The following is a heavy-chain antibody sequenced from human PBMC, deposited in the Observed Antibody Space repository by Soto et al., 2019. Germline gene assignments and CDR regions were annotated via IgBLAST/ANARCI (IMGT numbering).Heavy chain of an antibody. CDR2: ISGTGGST. J-gene: IGHJ4*02. CDR1: GFSLSSYA. V-gene: IGHV3-23*01. CDR3: ANRVVTANSDC. D-gene: IGHD2-21*02. Sequence: GGSLRLSCAASGFSLSSYAMSWVRQAPGKGLEWVSAISGTGGSTYYADSVKGRFTISRDNSKNTLYLQMNSLRAEDTAVYYCANRVVTANSDCWGKGGLVAVSS.